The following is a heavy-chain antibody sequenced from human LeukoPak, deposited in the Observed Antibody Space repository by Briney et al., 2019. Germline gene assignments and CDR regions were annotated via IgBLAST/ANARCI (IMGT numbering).Heavy chain of an antibody. J-gene: IGHJ3*02. CDR3: ARGRYSSSWYGAFDI. Sequence: PSETLSLTCTVYGGSFSAYYWSWIRQPPGKGLEWIGEIDHSGSTNYSPSLKSRVTISLDTSKKQFSLKLSSVAAEDTAVYYCARGRYSSSWYGAFDIWGQGTLVTVSS. V-gene: IGHV4-34*01. D-gene: IGHD6-13*01. CDR2: IDHSGST. CDR1: GGSFSAYY.